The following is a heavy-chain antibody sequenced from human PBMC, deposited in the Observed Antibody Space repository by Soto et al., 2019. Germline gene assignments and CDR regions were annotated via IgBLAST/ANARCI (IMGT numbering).Heavy chain of an antibody. CDR3: ARATALRGYSGYDYRYYFDY. D-gene: IGHD5-12*01. CDR1: GGSISSGDYY. J-gene: IGHJ4*02. V-gene: IGHV4-30-4*01. CDR2: IYYSGST. Sequence: PSETLSLTCTVSGGSISSGDYYWSWIRQPPGKGLEWIGYIYYSGSTYYNPSLKSRVTISVDTSKNQFSLKLSSVTAADTAVYYCARATALRGYSGYDYRYYFDYWGQGTLVTVSS.